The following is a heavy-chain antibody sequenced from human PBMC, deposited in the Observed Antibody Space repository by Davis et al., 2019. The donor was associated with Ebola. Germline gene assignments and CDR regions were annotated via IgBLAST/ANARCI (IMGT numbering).Heavy chain of an antibody. CDR2: IGDSGGST. CDR1: EFTFRSYW. V-gene: IGHV3-23*01. Sequence: PGGSLRLSCVGSEFTFRSYWFHWVRQAPGKGLEWVSGIGDSGGSTYYADSVKGRFSISRDNSRNTLYLQMSGLRAEDTAVYYCAKSANSKYSSSADYFHGMDVWGQGTTVTVAS. CDR3: AKSANSKYSSSADYFHGMDV. J-gene: IGHJ6*02. D-gene: IGHD3-22*01.